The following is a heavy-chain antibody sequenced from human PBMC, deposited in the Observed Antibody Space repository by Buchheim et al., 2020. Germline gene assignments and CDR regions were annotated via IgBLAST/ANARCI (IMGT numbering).Heavy chain of an antibody. CDR3: ARVGGGRPGGDYYYYGMDV. D-gene: IGHD1-14*01. CDR2: INSDGSST. V-gene: IGHV3-74*01. J-gene: IGHJ6*02. Sequence: EVQLVESGGGLVQPGGSLRLSCAASGFTFSSYWMHWVRQAPGKGLVWVSRINSDGSSTSYADSVKGRFTISRDNAKNTLYLQMNSRRAEDTAVYYCARVGGGRPGGDYYYYGMDVWGQGTT. CDR1: GFTFSSYW.